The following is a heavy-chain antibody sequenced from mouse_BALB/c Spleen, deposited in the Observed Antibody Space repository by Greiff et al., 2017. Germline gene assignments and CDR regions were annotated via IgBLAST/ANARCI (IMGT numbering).Heavy chain of an antibody. Sequence: QVQLQQPGAELVMPGASVKMSCKASGYTFTDYWMHWVKQRPGQGLEWIGAIDTSDSYTSYNQKFKGKATLTVDESSSTAYMQLSSLTSEDSAVYYCARGGLYYFDYWGQGTTLTVSS. CDR1: GYTFTDYW. V-gene: IGHV1-69*01. J-gene: IGHJ2*01. CDR3: ARGGLYYFDY. CDR2: IDTSDSYT.